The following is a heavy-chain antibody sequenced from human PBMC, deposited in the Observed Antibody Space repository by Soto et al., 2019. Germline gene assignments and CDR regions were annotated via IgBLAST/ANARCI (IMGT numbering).Heavy chain of an antibody. CDR3: ARLSCSGGSCYSVVGDY. CDR2: IYPGDSDT. D-gene: IGHD2-15*01. J-gene: IGHJ4*02. V-gene: IGHV5-51*01. CDR1: GYSFTSYW. Sequence: GESLKISCKGSGYSFTSYWIGWVRQMPGKGLEWMGIIYPGDSDTRYSPSFQGQVTISADKSISTAYLQWSSLKASDTAMYYCARLSCSGGSCYSVVGDYWGQGTLVTVSS.